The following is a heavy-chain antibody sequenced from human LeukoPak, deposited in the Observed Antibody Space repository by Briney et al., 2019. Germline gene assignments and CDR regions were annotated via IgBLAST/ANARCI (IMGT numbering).Heavy chain of an antibody. Sequence: SETLSLTCAVYGGSFSGYYWSWIRQPPGKGLEWIGSIHYSRSTYYNPSLKSRLTISVDTSKNQFSLKLSSVTAADTAVYCCARQYCGGGDCLGENFDFWGQGTLVTVSS. J-gene: IGHJ4*02. D-gene: IGHD2-21*02. CDR2: IHYSRST. CDR3: ARQYCGGGDCLGENFDF. V-gene: IGHV4-59*08. CDR1: GGSFSGYY.